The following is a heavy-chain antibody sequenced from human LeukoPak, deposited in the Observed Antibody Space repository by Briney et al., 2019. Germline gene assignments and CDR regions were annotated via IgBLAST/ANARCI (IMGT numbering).Heavy chain of an antibody. V-gene: IGHV3-23*01. CDR1: GFTFSTFA. CDR2: IFPSGGEI. D-gene: IGHD1-26*01. CDR3: ARDRRESGSYFDY. J-gene: IGHJ4*02. Sequence: GGSLRLSCAASGFTFSTFAMIWVRQPPGKGLEWVSSIFPSGGEIHYADSVRGRFTISRDNSKSTLSLQMNSLRAEDTAVYYCARDRRESGSYFDYWGQGTLVTVSS.